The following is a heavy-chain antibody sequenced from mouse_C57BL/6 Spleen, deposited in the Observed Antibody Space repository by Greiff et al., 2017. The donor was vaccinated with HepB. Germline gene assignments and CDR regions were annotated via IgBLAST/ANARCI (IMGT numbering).Heavy chain of an antibody. CDR3: ARVITTRGAYFDY. V-gene: IGHV1-18*01. CDR2: INPNNGGT. CDR1: GYTFTDYN. Sequence: EVQLQESGPELVKPGASVKIPCKASGYTFTDYNMDWVKQSHGKSLKWIGDINPNNGGTIYNQKFKGKATLTVDKSSSTAYMELRSLTSEDTAVYHCARVITTRGAYFDYWGQGTTLTVSS. D-gene: IGHD2-4*01. J-gene: IGHJ2*01.